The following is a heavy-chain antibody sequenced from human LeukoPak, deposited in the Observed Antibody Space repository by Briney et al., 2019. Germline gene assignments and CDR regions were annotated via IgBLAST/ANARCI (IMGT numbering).Heavy chain of an antibody. V-gene: IGHV4-39*01. Sequence: PSETLSLTCTVSGGSISSSSYYWGWIRQPPGKGLEWIGSIYYSGSTYYNPSLKSRVTISVDTSKNQFSLKLSSVTAADTAVYYCARRKPLSYDSSGYSFDYWGQGTLVTVSS. D-gene: IGHD3-22*01. CDR2: IYYSGST. CDR3: ARRKPLSYDSSGYSFDY. J-gene: IGHJ4*02. CDR1: GGSISSSSYY.